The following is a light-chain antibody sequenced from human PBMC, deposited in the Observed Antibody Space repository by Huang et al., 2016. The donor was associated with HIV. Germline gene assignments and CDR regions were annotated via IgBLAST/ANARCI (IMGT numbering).Light chain of an antibody. CDR2: DVS. CDR3: QQRGNWPFT. Sequence: EIVLTQSPATLSLSPGERATLSCRASQSVRTYLAWFQQKRGQPPRLLIYDVSIRASGIPARFRGSGSGTDFTLTISRLEPEDFAVYYCQQRGNWPFTFGQGTRLEIK. V-gene: IGKV3-11*01. CDR1: QSVRTY. J-gene: IGKJ5*01.